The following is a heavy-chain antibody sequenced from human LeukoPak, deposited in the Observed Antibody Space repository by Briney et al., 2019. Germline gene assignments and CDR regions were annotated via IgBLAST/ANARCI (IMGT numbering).Heavy chain of an antibody. D-gene: IGHD2-21*01. V-gene: IGHV3-9*01. CDR2: ISWNSGRI. J-gene: IGHJ4*02. Sequence: GRSLRLSCAASGFTFDDYAMHWVRQGPGKGLEWVSGISWNSGRIGYADSVKGRFTISRDNGKNSLYLQMLNLRTEDTAFYYCAKDVATVGIVDFWGQGTLVTVSS. CDR1: GFTFDDYA. CDR3: AKDVATVGIVDF.